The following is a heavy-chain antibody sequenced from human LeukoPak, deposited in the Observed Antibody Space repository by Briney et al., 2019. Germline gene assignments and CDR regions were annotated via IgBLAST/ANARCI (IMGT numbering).Heavy chain of an antibody. CDR1: GFTFSTYA. Sequence: GGSLRLSCAASGFTFSTYAMHWVRQAPGKGLEWVSVISGNSRTTYYADSVKGRFTISRDNSKNTLYLQMDSLRVEDTAIYYCAKRLLKGEAGRALDYWGQGTLVPVSS. D-gene: IGHD2-15*01. J-gene: IGHJ4*02. V-gene: IGHV3-23*01. CDR2: ISGNSRTT. CDR3: AKRLLKGEAGRALDY.